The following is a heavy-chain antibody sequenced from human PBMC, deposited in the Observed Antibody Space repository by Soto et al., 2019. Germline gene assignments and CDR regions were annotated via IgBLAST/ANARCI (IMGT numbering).Heavy chain of an antibody. V-gene: IGHV3-30*18. J-gene: IGHJ4*02. CDR1: GFTFSSYG. CDR2: ISYDGSNK. CDR3: AKDHSLWANSSPDY. Sequence: GGSLRLSCAASGFTFSSYGMHWVRQAPGKGLEWVAVISYDGSNKYYADSVKGRFTISRDNSKNTLYLQMNSLRAEDTAVYYCAKDHSLWANSSPDYWGQGTLVTVSS. D-gene: IGHD6-13*01.